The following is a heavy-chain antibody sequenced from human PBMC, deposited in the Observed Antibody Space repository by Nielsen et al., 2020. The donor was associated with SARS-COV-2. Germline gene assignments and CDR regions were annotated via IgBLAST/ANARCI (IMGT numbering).Heavy chain of an antibody. CDR3: ARGGVVPALFYYYYIDV. J-gene: IGHJ6*03. V-gene: IGHV3-23*01. CDR1: GFTFNIYA. Sequence: GGSLRLSCIASGFTFNIYAMAWVRRTPGRGLQWVSGISASGGSTYYTDSVKGRFTISRDNSKNTLFLQMNNLRVEDTAVYYCARGGVVPALFYYYYIDVWGKGTKVTVSS. D-gene: IGHD3-3*01. CDR2: ISASGGST.